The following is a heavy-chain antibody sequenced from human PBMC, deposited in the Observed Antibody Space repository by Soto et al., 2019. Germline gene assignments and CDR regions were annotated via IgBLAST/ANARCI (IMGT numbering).Heavy chain of an antibody. J-gene: IGHJ6*02. V-gene: IGHV4-4*07. CDR3: ARDSSSWYFVHYYGMDV. D-gene: IGHD6-13*01. Sequence: QVQLQESGPGLVKPSETLSLTCTVSGGSISSYYWSWIRQPAGKGLEWIGRIYTSGSTNYNPSLKSRVTMSVDTSKIQFSLKLSSVTAADTAVYYCARDSSSWYFVHYYGMDVWGQGTTVTVSS. CDR1: GGSISSYY. CDR2: IYTSGST.